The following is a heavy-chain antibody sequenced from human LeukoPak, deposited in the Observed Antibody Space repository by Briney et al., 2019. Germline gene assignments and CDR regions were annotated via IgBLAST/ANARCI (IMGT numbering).Heavy chain of an antibody. J-gene: IGHJ4*02. CDR2: VDPEDGET. CDR1: GYTFTDYY. V-gene: IGHV1-69-2*01. CDR3: ATLLAVAGSAS. Sequence: AASVKVSCKVSGYTFTDYYMHWVQQAPGKGLEWMGLVDPEDGETIYAEKFQGRVTITADTSTDTAYMELSSLRSEDAAVYYCATLLAVAGSASWGQGTLVTVSS. D-gene: IGHD6-19*01.